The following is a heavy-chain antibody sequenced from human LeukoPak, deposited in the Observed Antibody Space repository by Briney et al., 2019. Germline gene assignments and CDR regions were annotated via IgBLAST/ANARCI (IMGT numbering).Heavy chain of an antibody. Sequence: SETLSLTCTVSDDSISSYYWSWIRQPPGKALECIGYIHINGDTNSNPSLKSRVTMSLDTSKKQFSLQLRSVTAADTAVYFCARTARVFDHWGQGLLVTVSS. J-gene: IGHJ4*02. D-gene: IGHD2-21*02. V-gene: IGHV4-4*08. CDR3: ARTARVFDH. CDR1: DDSISSYY. CDR2: IHINGDT.